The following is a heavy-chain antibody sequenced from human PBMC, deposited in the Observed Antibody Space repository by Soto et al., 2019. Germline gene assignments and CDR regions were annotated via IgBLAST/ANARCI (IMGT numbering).Heavy chain of an antibody. Sequence: SETLSLTCTVSGGSISSYYWSWIRQPPGKGLEWIGYIYYSGSTNYNPSLKSRVTISVDTSKNQFSLKLSSVTAADTAVYYCARAVGGSGSSIDYWGQGTLVTVSS. J-gene: IGHJ4*02. CDR1: GGSISSYY. CDR3: ARAVGGSGSSIDY. CDR2: IYYSGST. V-gene: IGHV4-59*01. D-gene: IGHD3-10*01.